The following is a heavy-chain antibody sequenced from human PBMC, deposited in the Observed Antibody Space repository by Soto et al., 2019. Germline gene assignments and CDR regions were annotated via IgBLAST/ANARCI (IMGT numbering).Heavy chain of an antibody. Sequence: GGSLRLSCAASGFTVSSNYMSWVRQAPGKGLEWVSVIYSGGSTYYADSVKGRFTISRDNSKNTLYLQMNSLRAEDTAVYYCARGGAAAGTFAYAKRRPFDYWSQGTLVTVSS. CDR2: IYSGGST. D-gene: IGHD6-13*01. CDR3: ARGGAAAGTFAYAKRRPFDY. CDR1: GFTVSSNY. V-gene: IGHV3-66*01. J-gene: IGHJ4*02.